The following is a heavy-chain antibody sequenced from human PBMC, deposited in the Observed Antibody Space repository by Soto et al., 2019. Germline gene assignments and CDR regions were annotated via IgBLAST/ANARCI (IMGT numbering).Heavy chain of an antibody. J-gene: IGHJ4*02. D-gene: IGHD3-9*01. CDR1: GFTFGDYA. Sequence: GGSLRLSCTASGFTFGDYAMSWFRQAPGKGLEWVGFIRSKAYGGTTEYAASVKGRFTISRDDSKSIAYLQMNSLKTEDTAVYYCTSLYILTGYYFDYWGQGTLVTVSS. V-gene: IGHV3-49*03. CDR2: IRSKAYGGTT. CDR3: TSLYILTGYYFDY.